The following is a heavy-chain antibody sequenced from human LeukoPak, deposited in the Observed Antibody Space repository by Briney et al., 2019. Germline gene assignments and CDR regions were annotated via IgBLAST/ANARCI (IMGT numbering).Heavy chain of an antibody. CDR3: ARKPSGSSRYDY. V-gene: IGHV4-59*01. J-gene: IGHJ4*02. Sequence: SETLSLTCTVSGGSISSYYWTWIRQPPGKGLEWIGFIYDSGSTYYNPSLKSRVTISLDTSKNQFSPKMSSVTAADTAVYYCARKPSGSSRYDYWGQGTLVTVSS. D-gene: IGHD6-25*01. CDR2: IYDSGST. CDR1: GGSISSYY.